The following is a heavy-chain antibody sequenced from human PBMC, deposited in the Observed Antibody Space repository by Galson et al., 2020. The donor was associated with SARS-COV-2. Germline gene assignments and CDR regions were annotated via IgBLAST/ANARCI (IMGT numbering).Heavy chain of an antibody. CDR1: GFTFSTYG. J-gene: IGHJ6*02. CDR2: ISYDGSNK. Sequence: TGGSLKISCAASGFTFSTYGMHWVRQAPGKGLEWVAVISYDGSNKYYADSVKGRFTISRDNSKNTLYLQMNSLRAEDTAVYYCARDQLSVKVLAADYYYGMDVWGQGTTVTVSS. D-gene: IGHD6-13*01. V-gene: IGHV3-30-3*01. CDR3: ARDQLSVKVLAADYYYGMDV.